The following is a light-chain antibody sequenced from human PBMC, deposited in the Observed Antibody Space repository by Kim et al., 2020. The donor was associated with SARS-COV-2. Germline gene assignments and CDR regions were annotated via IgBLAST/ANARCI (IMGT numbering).Light chain of an antibody. J-gene: IGKJ1*01. CDR1: QSISSY. Sequence: PSSLSASVGDRVTITCRASQSISSYLNWYQQKPGKAPKLLIYAASSLQSGVPSRFSGSGSGTDFTLTISSLQPEDFATYYCQRRTFGQGTKVDIK. CDR2: AAS. V-gene: IGKV1-39*01. CDR3: QRRT.